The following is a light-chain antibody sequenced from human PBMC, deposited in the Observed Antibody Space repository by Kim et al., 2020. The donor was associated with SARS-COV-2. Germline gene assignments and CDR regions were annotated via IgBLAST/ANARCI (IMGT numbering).Light chain of an antibody. V-gene: IGLV2-8*01. CDR3: RSYAGSSIYV. CDR2: EVS. J-gene: IGLJ1*01. Sequence: QSALTQPPSASGSPGQSVTISCTGTSSDVGGYNFVSWYQQHPGKAPKVMIYEVSKRPSGVPDRFSGSKSGNTASLTVSGLQAEDEADYYCRSYAGSSIYVFGTGTKVTVL. CDR1: SSDVGGYNF.